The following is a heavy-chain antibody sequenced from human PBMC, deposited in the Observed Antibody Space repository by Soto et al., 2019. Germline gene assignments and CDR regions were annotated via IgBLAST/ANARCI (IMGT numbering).Heavy chain of an antibody. CDR2: MTGSGGDI. Sequence: EVQLLESGGGLVQPGGSLRLSCAASGFSVSTYATMWVRQPPGKVQEWVAGMTGSGGDIRYADAVKGRFTISKDNSKNTLYLQKNSLRAEDTAIYYCATDAVYGDVLGLAGDWGQGTLVIVSS. D-gene: IGHD2-21*02. CDR3: ATDAVYGDVLGLAGD. CDR1: GFSVSTYA. V-gene: IGHV3-23*01. J-gene: IGHJ4*02.